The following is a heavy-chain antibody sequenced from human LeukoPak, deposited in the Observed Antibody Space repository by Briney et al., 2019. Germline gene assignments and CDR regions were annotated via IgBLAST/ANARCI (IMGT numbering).Heavy chain of an antibody. CDR2: IYSGGST. CDR3: ARSSHYDILTGYSEEDAFDI. Sequence: GGSLRLSYAASGFTVSSNYMSWVRQAPGKGLEWVSVIYSGGSTDYADSVKGRFTISRDTSKNTLYLQMNSLRVEDTAVYYCARSSHYDILTGYSEEDAFDIWGQGTMVTVSS. CDR1: GFTVSSNY. V-gene: IGHV3-53*01. J-gene: IGHJ3*02. D-gene: IGHD3-9*01.